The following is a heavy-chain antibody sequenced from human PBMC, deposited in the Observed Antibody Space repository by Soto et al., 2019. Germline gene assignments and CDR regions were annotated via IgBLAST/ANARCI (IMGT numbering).Heavy chain of an antibody. CDR1: GIDFSSEV. CDR2: VSGSGRTI. V-gene: IGHV3-23*01. Sequence: HPGGSLRPSCAASGIDFSSEVMRWVRQAPGKELEWVSSVSGSGRTIYHADSMRGRFAISRDNSKHSLYLQLNNLIVDDTAVYYCAKVGPSYYYGMDVWGQGTTVTVSS. CDR3: AKVGPSYYYGMDV. D-gene: IGHD1-26*01. J-gene: IGHJ6*02.